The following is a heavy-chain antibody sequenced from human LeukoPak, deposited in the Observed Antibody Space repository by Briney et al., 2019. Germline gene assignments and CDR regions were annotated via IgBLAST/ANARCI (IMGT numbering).Heavy chain of an antibody. CDR1: GFTFGDYA. J-gene: IGHJ4*02. CDR2: IRSKAYGGTT. Sequence: PGGSLRLSCTASGFTFGDYAMSWFRQAPGKGLEWVGLIRSKAYGGTTEYAASVKGRFTISRDDSKSIAYLQMNSLKTEDTAVYYCSRCRGLYRLAYFDYWGQGTLVTVSS. V-gene: IGHV3-49*03. D-gene: IGHD2-8*01. CDR3: SRCRGLYRLAYFDY.